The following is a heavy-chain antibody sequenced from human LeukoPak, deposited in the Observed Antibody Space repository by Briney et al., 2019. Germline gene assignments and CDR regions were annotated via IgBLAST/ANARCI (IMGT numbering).Heavy chain of an antibody. CDR3: GRVSGEYWGYYMDV. CDR1: GDSINGGGYY. D-gene: IGHD7-27*01. CDR2: IYYSGST. J-gene: IGHJ6*03. Sequence: SQTLSLTCTVSGDSINGGGYYWSWIRQHPGKGLEWIGYIYYSGSTYYNPSLKSRVTISVDTSKNQFSLRVTSVTAADTAVYYCGRVSGEYWGYYMDVWGKGTTVTVSS. V-gene: IGHV4-31*03.